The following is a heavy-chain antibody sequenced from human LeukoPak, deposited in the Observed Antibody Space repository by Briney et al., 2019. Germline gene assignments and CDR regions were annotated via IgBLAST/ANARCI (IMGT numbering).Heavy chain of an antibody. Sequence: SETLSLTCAVSGYSISSGYYWGGIRQPPGKGLEWIGSIYHSGSTYYNPSLKSRVTISVDTSKNQFSLKLSSVTAADTAVYYCARHRSGSPVSAFDIWGQGTMVTVSS. J-gene: IGHJ3*02. V-gene: IGHV4-38-2*01. D-gene: IGHD1-26*01. CDR2: IYHSGST. CDR3: ARHRSGSPVSAFDI. CDR1: GYSISSGYY.